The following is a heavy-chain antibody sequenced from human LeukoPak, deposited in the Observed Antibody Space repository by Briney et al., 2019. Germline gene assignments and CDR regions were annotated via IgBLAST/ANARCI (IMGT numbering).Heavy chain of an antibody. D-gene: IGHD3/OR15-3a*01. J-gene: IGHJ4*02. Sequence: SETLSPTCIVSAGSISSYYWTWIRQPPGKGLEWIGYIYYSGSTNYNPSLKSRVAISLDTSKNQFSLKLSSVTAADTAIYYCARGRPDFWTNFYTYFLDSWGQGTLVTVSS. CDR2: IYYSGST. CDR1: AGSISSYY. CDR3: ARGRPDFWTNFYTYFLDS. V-gene: IGHV4-59*01.